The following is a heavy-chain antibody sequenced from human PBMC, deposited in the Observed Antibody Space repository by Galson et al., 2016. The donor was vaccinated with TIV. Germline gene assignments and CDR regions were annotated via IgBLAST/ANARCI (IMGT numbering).Heavy chain of an antibody. D-gene: IGHD6-13*01. CDR2: ISGYDTNT. V-gene: IGHV1-18*04. CDR3: ARDAPYSSSWSIDY. CDR1: GYTFTSYG. Sequence: SVKVSCKASGYTFTSYGISWVRQAPGQGLEWMGWISGYDTNTEYVQKLQDRVTMTKDTSTSTAYMELRSLRYDDTAVYYCARDAPYSSSWSIDYWGQGSLVTVSS. J-gene: IGHJ4*02.